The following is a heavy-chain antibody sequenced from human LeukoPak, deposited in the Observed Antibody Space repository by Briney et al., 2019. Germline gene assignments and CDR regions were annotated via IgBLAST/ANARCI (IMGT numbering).Heavy chain of an antibody. CDR1: GGSISSYY. V-gene: IGHV4-59*01. Sequence: PSETLSLTCTVSGGSISSYYWRWIRQPPGKGLEWIGYIYYSGSTNYNPSLKSRVTISVDTSKNQFSLKLSSVTAADTAVYYCAREGTVAGSIDYWGQGTLVTASS. J-gene: IGHJ4*02. CDR2: IYYSGST. D-gene: IGHD6-19*01. CDR3: AREGTVAGSIDY.